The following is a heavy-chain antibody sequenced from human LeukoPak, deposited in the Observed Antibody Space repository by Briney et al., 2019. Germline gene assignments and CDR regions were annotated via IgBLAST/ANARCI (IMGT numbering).Heavy chain of an antibody. CDR2: INPNSGST. J-gene: IGHJ4*03. V-gene: IGHV1-2*06. Sequence: ASVKVSCKASGYTFTGYCMHWVRQAPGQGLEWMGRINPNSGSTNYAQKFQGRVTMTRDTSISTAYMELSRLSSDDTAVSYCARPSGLYSGWDGNFDYWGHGTLVTVSS. D-gene: IGHD6-19*01. CDR3: ARPSGLYSGWDGNFDY. CDR1: GYTFTGYC.